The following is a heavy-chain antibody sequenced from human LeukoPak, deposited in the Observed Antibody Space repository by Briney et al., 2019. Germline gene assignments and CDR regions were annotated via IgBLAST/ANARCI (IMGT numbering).Heavy chain of an antibody. CDR1: GFTFSSYG. J-gene: IGHJ4*02. CDR2: ISYDGSNK. Sequence: GSLRLSCAASGFTFSSYGMYWVRQAPGKGLEWVAVISYDGSNKYYADSVKGRFTISRDNSKNTLYLQMNSLRAEDTAVYYCAKDHPYYYGSGSYYNEPDDYWGQGTLVTVSS. V-gene: IGHV3-30*18. CDR3: AKDHPYYYGSGSYYNEPDDY. D-gene: IGHD3-10*01.